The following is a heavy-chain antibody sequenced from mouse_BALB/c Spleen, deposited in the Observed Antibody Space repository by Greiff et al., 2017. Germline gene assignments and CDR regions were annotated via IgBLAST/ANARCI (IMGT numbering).Heavy chain of an antibody. V-gene: IGHV1-9*01. CDR2: ILPGSGST. CDR1: GYTFSSYW. J-gene: IGHJ1*01. Sequence: VQLQQSGAELMKPGASVKISCKATGYTFSSYWIEWVKQRPGHGLEWIGEILPGSGSTNYNEKFKGKATFTADTSSNTAYMQLSSLTSEDSAVYYCARKEYDWYFDVWGAGTTVTVSS. CDR3: ARKEYDWYFDV. D-gene: IGHD5-1*01.